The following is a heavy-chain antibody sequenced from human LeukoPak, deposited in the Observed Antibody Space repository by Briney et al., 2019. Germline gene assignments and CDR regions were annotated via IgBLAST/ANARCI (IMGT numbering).Heavy chain of an antibody. Sequence: SVKVSCKASGGIFSRHTISWVRQSPGQGLEWMGGITPMFGTSNYAQKFQGRITITADESTSTAYMELSSLRSEDTAVYYCARDSSEFRSLLFHWGQGTLVTVSS. CDR2: ITPMFGTS. CDR3: ARDSSEFRSLLFH. CDR1: GGIFSRHT. D-gene: IGHD1-14*01. V-gene: IGHV1-69*13. J-gene: IGHJ1*01.